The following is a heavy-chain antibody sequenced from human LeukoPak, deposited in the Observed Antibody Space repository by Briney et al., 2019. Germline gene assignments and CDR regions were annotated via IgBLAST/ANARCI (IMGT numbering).Heavy chain of an antibody. D-gene: IGHD1-14*01. Sequence: SETLSLTCTVSGGSMSTYYWTWVRQPPGKGLEWIGFIYYTGSTNYNPSLKSRVTISVDTSKNQFSLKLSSVTAADTAVYYCAGMRITTPTVRTLDYWGQGTLVTVSS. J-gene: IGHJ4*02. V-gene: IGHV4-59*01. CDR2: IYYTGST. CDR3: AGMRITTPTVRTLDY. CDR1: GGSMSTYY.